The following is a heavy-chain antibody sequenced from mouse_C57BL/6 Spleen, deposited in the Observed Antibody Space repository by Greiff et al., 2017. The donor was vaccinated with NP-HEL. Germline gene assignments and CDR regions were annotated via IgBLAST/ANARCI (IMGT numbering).Heavy chain of an antibody. CDR1: GYAFTNYL. J-gene: IGHJ3*01. CDR2: INPGSGGT. CDR3: ARGETGAY. Sequence: QVQLQQSGAELVRPGTSVKVSCKASGYAFTNYLIEWVKQRPGQGLEWIGVINPGSGGTNYNEKFKGKATLTADKSSSTAYMQLSSLTAEDSAVYVCARGETGAYWGQGTLVTVSA. V-gene: IGHV1-54*01.